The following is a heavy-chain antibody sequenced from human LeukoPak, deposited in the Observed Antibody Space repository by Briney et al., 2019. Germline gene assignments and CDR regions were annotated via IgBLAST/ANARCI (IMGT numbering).Heavy chain of an antibody. Sequence: SETLSLTCTVSGGSISSYYWSWIRQPPGKGLEWIGYIYYSGSTNYNPSLKSRVTISVDTSKNQFSLKLSSVTAADTAVYYCARHGRSGSYFYFDYWGQGTLVTVSS. CDR3: ARHGRSGSYFYFDY. V-gene: IGHV4-59*08. CDR2: IYYSGST. J-gene: IGHJ4*02. CDR1: GGSISSYY. D-gene: IGHD1-26*01.